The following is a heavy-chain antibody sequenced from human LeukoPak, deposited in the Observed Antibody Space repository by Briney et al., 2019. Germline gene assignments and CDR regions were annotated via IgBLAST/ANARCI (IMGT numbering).Heavy chain of an antibody. J-gene: IGHJ4*02. V-gene: IGHV3-74*01. D-gene: IGHD3-10*01. Sequence: GGSLRLSCAASAFTFSNYWMHWVRQAPGKGLVWVPRISSDGSSTSYADSVKGRFTISRDNAKNTLYLQMNSLRAEDTAVYYCVRTAPSAYGLLFDYWGQGTLVTVSS. CDR3: VRTAPSAYGLLFDY. CDR2: ISSDGSST. CDR1: AFTFSNYW.